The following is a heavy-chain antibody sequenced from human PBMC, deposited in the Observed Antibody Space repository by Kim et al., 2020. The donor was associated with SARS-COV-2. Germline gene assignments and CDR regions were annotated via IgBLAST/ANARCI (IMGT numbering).Heavy chain of an antibody. Sequence: SETLSLTCAVYGGSFSGYYWSWIRQPPGKGLEWIGEINHSGSTNYNPSLKSRVTISVDTSKNQFSLKLSSVTAADTVVYYCARGGILWFGDGEGDWGQGTLVTVSS. D-gene: IGHD3-10*01. CDR2: INHSGST. CDR1: GGSFSGYY. CDR3: ARGGILWFGDGEGD. J-gene: IGHJ4*02. V-gene: IGHV4-34*01.